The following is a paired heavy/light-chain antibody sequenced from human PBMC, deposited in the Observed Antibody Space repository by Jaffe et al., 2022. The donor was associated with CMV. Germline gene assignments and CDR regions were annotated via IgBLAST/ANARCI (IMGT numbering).Heavy chain of an antibody. J-gene: IGHJ4*02. Sequence: QVQLVQSGAEVKKPGSSVKVSCKASGGTFSSYAISWVRQAPGQGLEWMGRIIPILGIANYAQKFQGRVTITADKSTSTAYMELSSLRSEDTAVYYCAREEGYYDSSGYYHFDYWGQGTLVTVSS. CDR1: GGTFSSYA. D-gene: IGHD3-22*01. CDR2: IIPILGIA. CDR3: AREEGYYDSSGYYHFDY. V-gene: IGHV1-69*09.
Light chain of an antibody. CDR1: QSVSSN. CDR3: QQYNNWPKT. Sequence: EIVMTQSPATLSVSPGERATLSCRASQSVSSNLAWYQQKPGQAPRLLIYGASTRATGIPARFSGSGSGTEFTLTISSLQSEDFAVYYCQQYNNWPKTFGQGTKVEIK. J-gene: IGKJ1*01. V-gene: IGKV3-15*01. CDR2: GAS.